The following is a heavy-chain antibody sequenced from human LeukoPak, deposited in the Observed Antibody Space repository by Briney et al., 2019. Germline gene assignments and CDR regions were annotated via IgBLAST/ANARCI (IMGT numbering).Heavy chain of an antibody. CDR1: GFTFDGYD. D-gene: IGHD3-22*01. V-gene: IGHV3-20*04. Sequence: GGSLRLSCAASGFTFDGYDMNWVRQAPGKGLEWVSGINWNGDSKSYADSVKGRFTISRDNAKNSLYLQMNSLRAEDTALYYCARENYLYSSGYYGAFDIWGQWTMVTVSS. CDR3: ARENYLYSSGYYGAFDI. CDR2: INWNGDSK. J-gene: IGHJ3*02.